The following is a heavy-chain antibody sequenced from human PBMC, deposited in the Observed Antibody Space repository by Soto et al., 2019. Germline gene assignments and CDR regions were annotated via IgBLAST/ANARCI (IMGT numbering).Heavy chain of an antibody. CDR2: IYYSGST. V-gene: IGHV4-39*01. CDR3: ARPYYDLGRANQVGAFDI. CDR1: GGSISSSSYY. D-gene: IGHD3-3*01. J-gene: IGHJ3*02. Sequence: PSETLSLACTVSGGSISSSSYYWGWIRQPPGKGLEWIGSIYYSGSTYYNPSLKSRVTISVDTSTNQFSLKLSSATAADTAVYYCARPYYDLGRANQVGAFDIWGGGTMVTVSS.